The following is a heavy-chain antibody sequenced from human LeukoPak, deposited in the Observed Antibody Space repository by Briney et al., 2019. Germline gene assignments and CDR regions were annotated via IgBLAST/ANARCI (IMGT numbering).Heavy chain of an antibody. CDR2: INPNSGGT. J-gene: IGHJ4*02. CDR1: GYTFTGYY. D-gene: IGHD2-2*02. Sequence: ASVKVSCKASGYTFTGYYMHWVRQAPGQGLEWMGWINPNSGGTNYAQKFQGRVTMTRDTSISTAYMELSRLRSDGTAVYYCARGQLLYIGFLLVDYWGQGTLVTVSS. CDR3: ARGQLLYIGFLLVDY. V-gene: IGHV1-2*02.